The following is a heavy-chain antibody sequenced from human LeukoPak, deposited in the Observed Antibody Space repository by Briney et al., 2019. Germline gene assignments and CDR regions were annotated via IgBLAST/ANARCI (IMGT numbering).Heavy chain of an antibody. CDR1: GGSISSSSYY. J-gene: IGHJ4*02. V-gene: IGHV4-39*01. Sequence: SETLSLTCTVSGGSISSSSYYWGWIRQPPGKGLEWIGSIYYSGSTYYNPSLKSRVTISVDTSKNQFSLKLSSVTAADTAVYYCARRGRVAGIDYWGQGTLVTVSS. D-gene: IGHD6-19*01. CDR2: IYYSGST. CDR3: ARRGRVAGIDY.